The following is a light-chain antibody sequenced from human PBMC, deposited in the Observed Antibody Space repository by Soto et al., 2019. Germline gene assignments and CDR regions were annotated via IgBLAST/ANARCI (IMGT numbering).Light chain of an antibody. CDR3: QHYNYWPYT. V-gene: IGKV3D-15*01. Sequence: EIVSTQSPGTLSLSPGERATLSCRASQSVSSSYLAWYQQKPGQAPRLLIYGASARATGIPARFGGSGSGTEFTLTISSLQSEDFAVYYCQHYNYWPYTFGQGTKVDIK. J-gene: IGKJ2*01. CDR1: QSVSSSY. CDR2: GAS.